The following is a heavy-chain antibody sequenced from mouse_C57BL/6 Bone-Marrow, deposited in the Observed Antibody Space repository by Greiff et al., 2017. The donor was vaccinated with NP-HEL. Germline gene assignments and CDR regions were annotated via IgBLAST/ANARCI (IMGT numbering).Heavy chain of an antibody. J-gene: IGHJ3*01. V-gene: IGHV8-8*01. CDR2: IWWDDDK. CDR1: GFSLSTFGMG. CDR3: ARMRGDYDWFAY. Sequence: QVTLKECGPGILQPSQTLSLTCSFSGFSLSTFGMGVGWIRQPSGKGLEWLAHIWWDDDKYYNPALKSRLTISKDTSKNQGFLKIGNVDTADTATYYCARMRGDYDWFAYWAKGLWSLSLQ. D-gene: IGHD2-4*01.